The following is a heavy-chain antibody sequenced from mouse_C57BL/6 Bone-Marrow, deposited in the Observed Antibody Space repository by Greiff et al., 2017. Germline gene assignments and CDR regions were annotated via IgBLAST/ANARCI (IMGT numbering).Heavy chain of an antibody. CDR1: GYAFTNYL. CDR3: ARGGNYWAMDY. J-gene: IGHJ4*01. D-gene: IGHD2-1*01. CDR2: INPGSGGT. V-gene: IGHV1-54*01. Sequence: VQLQQSGAELVRPGTSVKVSCKASGYAFTNYLIAWVKQRPGQGLEWIGVINPGSGGTNYNEKFKGKATLTADKSSSTAYMQLSSLTSEDSAVYFCARGGNYWAMDYWGQGTSVTVSS.